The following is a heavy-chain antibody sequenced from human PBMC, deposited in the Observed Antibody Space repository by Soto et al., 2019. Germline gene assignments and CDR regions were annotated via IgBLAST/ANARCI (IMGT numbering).Heavy chain of an antibody. CDR3: ARDLGGCSGGSCRYNWFDP. J-gene: IGHJ5*02. V-gene: IGHV1-69*13. CDR2: IIPIYGTS. CDR1: GDTFSSYA. Sequence: SVKVSCKASGDTFSSYAISWVRQAPGHGLEWMGGIIPIYGTSDYAQKFQDRLTITADESTSTAYMELSSLISEDTAVYYCARDLGGCSGGSCRYNWFDPWGQGTPVTVSS. D-gene: IGHD2-15*01.